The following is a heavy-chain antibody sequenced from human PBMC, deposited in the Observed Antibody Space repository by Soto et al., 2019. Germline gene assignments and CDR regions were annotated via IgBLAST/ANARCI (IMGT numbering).Heavy chain of an antibody. CDR3: ARIKWGLNYYIGMDV. CDR2: INPKTAAT. Sequence: QVQLVQSGAEVKKSGASVKVSCKPSGYSFSDYFIQWVRQAPGKGLEWVAWINPKTAATNYAKKFQGRVSLTWDTSSTTAYMELTRLRPDDTAFYYCARIKWGLNYYIGMDVWGQGTTVIVSS. CDR1: GYSFSDYF. D-gene: IGHD3-10*01. J-gene: IGHJ6*02. V-gene: IGHV1-2*02.